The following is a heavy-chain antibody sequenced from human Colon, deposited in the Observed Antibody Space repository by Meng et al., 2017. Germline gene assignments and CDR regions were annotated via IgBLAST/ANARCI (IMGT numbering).Heavy chain of an antibody. D-gene: IGHD6-19*01. CDR3: ARERLSSGWYGGRWFDP. Sequence: QGQVQQWGAGLFKPSETLSLTCAVYGGSFSGYYWSWIRQPPGKGLEWIGEINHSGSTNYNPSLKSRVTISVDTSKNQFSLKLSSVTAADTAVYYCARERLSSGWYGGRWFDPWGQGTLVTVSS. V-gene: IGHV4-34*01. J-gene: IGHJ5*02. CDR2: INHSGST. CDR1: GGSFSGYY.